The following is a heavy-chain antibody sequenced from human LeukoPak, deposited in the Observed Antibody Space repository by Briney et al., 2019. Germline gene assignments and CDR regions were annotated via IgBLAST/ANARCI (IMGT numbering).Heavy chain of an antibody. CDR1: GDSVSRNNAA. CDR3: ARAHEGNLDY. D-gene: IGHD1-14*01. Sequence: SQTLSLTCAISGDSVSRNNAAWNWIRQSPSRGLEWLGRTNYRSKWYNDYAVSVKSRITVNPDTSKNQFSLQLDSVTPEDTAVYYCARAHEGNLDYWDQGTLVTVSS. V-gene: IGHV6-1*01. J-gene: IGHJ4*02. CDR2: TNYRSKWYN.